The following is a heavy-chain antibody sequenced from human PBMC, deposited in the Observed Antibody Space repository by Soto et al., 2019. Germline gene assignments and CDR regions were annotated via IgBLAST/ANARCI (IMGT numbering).Heavy chain of an antibody. CDR2: INAGNGNT. CDR3: ARGIDCSSTSCSTGWFDP. D-gene: IGHD2-2*01. V-gene: IGHV1-3*01. J-gene: IGHJ5*02. CDR1: GCTFTSYA. Sequence: ASVKVSCKASGCTFTSYAMHWVRQAPGQRLEWMGWINAGNGNTKYSQKFQGRVTITRDTSASTAYMELSSLRSEDTAVYYCARGIDCSSTSCSTGWFDPWGQGTLVTVSS.